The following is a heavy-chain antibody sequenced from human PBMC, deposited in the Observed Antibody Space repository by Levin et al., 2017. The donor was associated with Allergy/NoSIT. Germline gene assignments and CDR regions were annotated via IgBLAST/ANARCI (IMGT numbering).Heavy chain of an antibody. CDR3: ARHSWQRNYFDY. V-gene: IGHV4-39*01. Sequence: PGESLRLSCTVSGGSISSSSYYWGWIRQPPGKGLEWIGSIYYSGSTYYNPSLKSRVTISVDTSKNQFSLKLSSVTAADTAVYYCARHSWQRNYFDYWGQGTLVTVSS. CDR2: IYYSGST. CDR1: GGSISSSSYY. D-gene: IGHD6-25*01. J-gene: IGHJ4*02.